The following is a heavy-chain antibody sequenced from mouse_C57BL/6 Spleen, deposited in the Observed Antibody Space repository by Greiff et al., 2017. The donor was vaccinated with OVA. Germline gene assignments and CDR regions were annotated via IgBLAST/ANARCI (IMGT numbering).Heavy chain of an antibody. J-gene: IGHJ3*01. V-gene: IGHV1-54*01. D-gene: IGHD1-1*01. CDR2: INPGSGGT. Sequence: VQLQQSGAELVRPGTSVKVSCKASGYAFTNYLIEWVKQRPGQGLEWIGVINPGSGGTNYNEKFKGKATLTADKSSSTAYMQLSSLTSEDSAVYFCAREGTVVASWFAYWGQGTLVTVSA. CDR3: AREGTVVASWFAY. CDR1: GYAFTNYL.